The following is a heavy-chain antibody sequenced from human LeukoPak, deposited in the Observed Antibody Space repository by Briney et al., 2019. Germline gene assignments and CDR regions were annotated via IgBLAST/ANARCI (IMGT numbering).Heavy chain of an antibody. Sequence: GASVKVSCKASGYNFTGYYLHWVRQAPGQGLEWMGWINPNTGGTNYAQKFQGRVTMTRDTSISTAYMELSRLRSDDTALYYCARFYSGYGNDYYYMDVWGKGTTVTVSS. J-gene: IGHJ6*03. V-gene: IGHV1-2*02. CDR2: INPNTGGT. CDR3: ARFYSGYGNDYYYMDV. CDR1: GYNFTGYY. D-gene: IGHD5-12*01.